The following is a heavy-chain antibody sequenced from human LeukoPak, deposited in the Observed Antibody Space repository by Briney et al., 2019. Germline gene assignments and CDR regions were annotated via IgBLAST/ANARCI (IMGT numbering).Heavy chain of an antibody. D-gene: IGHD3-10*01. J-gene: IGHJ4*02. CDR1: GGSISSFY. CDR3: ARGAGPYGSGTYSLDY. CDR2: IYTSGST. Sequence: SETLSLTCTVSGGSISSFYWSRIRQPTGKGLEWIGRIYTSGSTDYNPSLKSRVTISVDKSKNQFSLKLSSVTAADTAVSYCARGAGPYGSGTYSLDYWGQGTLVTVSS. V-gene: IGHV4-4*07.